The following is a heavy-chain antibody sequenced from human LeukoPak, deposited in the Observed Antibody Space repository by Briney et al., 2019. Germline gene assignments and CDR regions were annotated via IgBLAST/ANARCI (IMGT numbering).Heavy chain of an antibody. CDR1: GFTFSTHW. J-gene: IGHJ3*02. CDR3: ARALVDSYGRDI. D-gene: IGHD1-26*01. CDR2: IDTDGSSI. Sequence: GGSLRLSCAASGFTFSTHWMHWVRQAPGKGLVWVSRIDTDGSSITYADSVKGRFTISRDNAKNTLYLQMDSLRAEDTAVYYCARALVDSYGRDIWGQGTMVTVSS. V-gene: IGHV3-74*01.